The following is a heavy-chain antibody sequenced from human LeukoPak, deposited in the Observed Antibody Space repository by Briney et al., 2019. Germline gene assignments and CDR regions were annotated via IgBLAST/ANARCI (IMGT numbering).Heavy chain of an antibody. J-gene: IGHJ1*01. D-gene: IGHD1-14*01. CDR3: ASTTAAEYFQY. CDR2: INHSGST. Sequence: PSETLSLTCAVYGGSFSGYYWSWIRQPPGKGLEWIGEINHSGSTNYNPPLKSRVTISVDTSKNQFSLKLSSVTAADTAVYYCASTTAAEYFQYWGQGTLVTVSS. V-gene: IGHV4-34*01. CDR1: GGSFSGYY.